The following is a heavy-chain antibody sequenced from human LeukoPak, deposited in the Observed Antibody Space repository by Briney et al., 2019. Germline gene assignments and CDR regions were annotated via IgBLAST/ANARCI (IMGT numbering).Heavy chain of an antibody. CDR2: ITGSSDST. CDR1: GFTFSSYV. CDR3: AKGSAAARPYYFDY. J-gene: IGHJ4*02. D-gene: IGHD6-6*01. V-gene: IGHV3-23*01. Sequence: PEGSLRLSCAASGFTFSSYVMGWVRQAPGKGLEWVSAITGSSDSTYYADSVKGRFTISRDTSKNTLYLQMNSLRAEDTAVYYCAKGSAAARPYYFDYRGQGTLVTVSS.